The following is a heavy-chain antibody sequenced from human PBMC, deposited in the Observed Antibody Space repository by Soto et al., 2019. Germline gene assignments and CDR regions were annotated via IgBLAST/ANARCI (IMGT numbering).Heavy chain of an antibody. J-gene: IGHJ5*02. CDR1: GGSISSGGYY. CDR2: IYYSGST. Sequence: PSETLSLTCTVSGGSISSGGYYWSWIRQPPGKGLEWIGYIYYSGSTYYNPSLKSRVTISVDTSKNQFSLKLSSVTAADTAVYYCARGRRVVVAAWFDPWGQGTLVTVSS. V-gene: IGHV4-30-4*01. CDR3: ARGRRVVVAAWFDP. D-gene: IGHD2-15*01.